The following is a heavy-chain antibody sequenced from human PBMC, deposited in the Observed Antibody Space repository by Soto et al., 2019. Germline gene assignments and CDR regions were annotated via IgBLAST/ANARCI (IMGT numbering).Heavy chain of an antibody. Sequence: QVQLQESSAGLVQPSGTLSLTCAVSGDSITGDNWWSWVRQPPGKGLEWIGEIHHSGATNYNPSLKSRVTISVDKSKNQFSLKLNSVTAADTAMFYCATQGFYRMGVWGRGTTVTVSS. CDR3: ATQGFYRMGV. J-gene: IGHJ6*02. CDR1: GDSITGDNW. V-gene: IGHV4-4*02. CDR2: IHHSGAT.